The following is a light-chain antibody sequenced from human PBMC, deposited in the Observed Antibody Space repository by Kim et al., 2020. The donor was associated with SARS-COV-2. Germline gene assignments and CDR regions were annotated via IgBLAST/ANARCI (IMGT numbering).Light chain of an antibody. V-gene: IGKV1-33*01. CDR2: DAS. CDR3: QQSDRLPLT. J-gene: IGKJ3*01. CDR1: QDNKKY. Sequence: SAYAGDRVTSTSQGRQDNKKYLTWVQQKAGKAHKLMIYDASNLEKGVPSRFSGSGSGTHFTLTISSLQPVDVATYYCQQSDRLPLTFGPGTKVDIK.